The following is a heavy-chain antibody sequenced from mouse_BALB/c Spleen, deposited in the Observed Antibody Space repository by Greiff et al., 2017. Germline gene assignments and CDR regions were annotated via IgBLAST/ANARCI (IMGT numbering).Heavy chain of an antibody. Sequence: QVQLQQSGAELVRPGSSVKISCKASGYAFSSYWMNWVKQRPGQGLEWIGQIYPGDGDTNYNGKFKGKATLTADKSSSTAYMQLSSLTSEDSAVYFCARGYDGYYDYAMDYWGQGTSVTVSS. J-gene: IGHJ4*01. D-gene: IGHD2-3*01. V-gene: IGHV1-80*01. CDR1: GYAFSSYW. CDR2: IYPGDGDT. CDR3: ARGYDGYYDYAMDY.